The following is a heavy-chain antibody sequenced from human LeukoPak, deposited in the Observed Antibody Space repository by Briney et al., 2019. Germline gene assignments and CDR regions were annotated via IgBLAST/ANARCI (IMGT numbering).Heavy chain of an antibody. J-gene: IGHJ4*02. CDR1: GFTFSSYA. V-gene: IGHV3-30-3*01. CDR2: ISYDGSNK. CDR3: ARLGVHCSSTSCYWFDY. Sequence: GTSLRLSCVASGFTFSSYAMHWVRQAPGKGLEWVAVISYDGSNKYYADSVKGRFTISRDNSKNTLYLQMNSLRAEDTAVYYCARLGVHCSSTSCYWFDYWGQGTLVTVSS. D-gene: IGHD2-2*01.